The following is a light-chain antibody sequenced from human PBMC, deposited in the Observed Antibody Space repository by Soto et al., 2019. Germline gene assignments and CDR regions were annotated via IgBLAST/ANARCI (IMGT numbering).Light chain of an antibody. J-gene: IGKJ2*01. Sequence: DIQMTQSPSSLSASVGDRVTITCRASQGVSAYLLWYQQRQGRAPRLLIYSASSLLSGVPSRFSGSGSGTNFTLTISRLQPEDFATYHCQQSYRTPHTFGQGTKLETK. CDR3: QQSYRTPHT. CDR2: SAS. CDR1: QGVSAY. V-gene: IGKV1-39*01.